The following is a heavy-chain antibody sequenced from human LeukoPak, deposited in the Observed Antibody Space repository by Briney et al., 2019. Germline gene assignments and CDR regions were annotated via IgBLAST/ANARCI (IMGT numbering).Heavy chain of an antibody. Sequence: GGSLRLSCAASGFTFSSYGMHWVRQAPGKGLEWVAVIWYDGSDKYYADSVKGRFAISRDNSKNTLYLQMNSLRAEDTAVYYCAKDKDYGYYMDVWGKGTTVTVSS. CDR2: IWYDGSDK. V-gene: IGHV3-33*06. CDR1: GFTFSSYG. J-gene: IGHJ6*03. CDR3: AKDKDYGYYMDV. D-gene: IGHD3-16*01.